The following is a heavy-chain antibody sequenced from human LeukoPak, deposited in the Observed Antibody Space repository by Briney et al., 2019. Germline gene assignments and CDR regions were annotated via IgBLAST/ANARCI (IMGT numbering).Heavy chain of an antibody. CDR3: AGVEGTPYSYYGIDV. CDR2: VSYSGST. Sequence: SETLSLTCTVSGGSISSYSWSWIRQPLGKGLEWIGYVSYSGSTNYNPSLKSRVTISVDTSTNQFPLELSSVTAADTALYFWAGVEGTPYSYYGIDVWGQGTTVTVSS. V-gene: IGHV4-59*01. CDR1: GGSISSYS. J-gene: IGHJ6*02. D-gene: IGHD3-10*01.